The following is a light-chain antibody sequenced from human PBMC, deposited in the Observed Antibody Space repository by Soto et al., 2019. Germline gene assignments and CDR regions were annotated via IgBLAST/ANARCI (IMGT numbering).Light chain of an antibody. J-gene: IGLJ3*02. V-gene: IGLV2-14*01. CDR3: TSYTGSNSEV. CDR2: EVS. Sequence: QSALTQPASVSGSPGQSITISCTGTSSDVGGYNHVSWYQQHPGKAPKLMIYEVSNRPSGVSNRFSGSKSGNTASLTISGLQADDEADYYCTSYTGSNSEVFGGGTKLTVL. CDR1: SSDVGGYNH.